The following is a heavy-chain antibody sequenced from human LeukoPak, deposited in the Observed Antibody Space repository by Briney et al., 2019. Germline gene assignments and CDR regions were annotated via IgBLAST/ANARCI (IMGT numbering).Heavy chain of an antibody. J-gene: IGHJ5*02. D-gene: IGHD4-11*01. Sequence: SQTLSLTCAVYGGSFSGYYWSWIRQPPGKGLEWIGEINYSGSTNYNPSLKSRVTISVDTSKNQFSLKLSSVTAADTAVYYCARVFRTVTSYNWLDPWGQGTLVTVSS. V-gene: IGHV4-34*01. CDR2: INYSGST. CDR1: GGSFSGYY. CDR3: ARVFRTVTSYNWLDP.